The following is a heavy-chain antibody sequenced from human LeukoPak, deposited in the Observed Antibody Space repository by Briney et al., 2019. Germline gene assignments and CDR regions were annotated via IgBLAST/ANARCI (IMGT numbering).Heavy chain of an antibody. CDR2: INPSGGST. CDR3: ARDPTPVTPSWTYYFDY. CDR1: GYTFTSYY. V-gene: IGHV1-46*01. D-gene: IGHD4-23*01. J-gene: IGHJ4*02. Sequence: GASVKVSCKASGYTFTSYYMHWVRQAPGQGLEWMGIINPSGGSTSYAQKFQGRVTMTRDTSTSTVYMELSSLRSEDTAVYYCARDPTPVTPSWTYYFDYWGQGTLVTVSS.